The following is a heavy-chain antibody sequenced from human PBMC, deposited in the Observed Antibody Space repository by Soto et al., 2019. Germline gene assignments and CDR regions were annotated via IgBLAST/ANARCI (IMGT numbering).Heavy chain of an antibody. CDR2: IYYSGST. CDR1: GGSISSYY. CDR3: ARDLVVVPAAIVGYYYYYGMDV. Sequence: KPSETLSLTCTVSGGSISSYYWSWIRQPPGKGLEWIGYIYYSGSTNYNPSLKSRVTISVDTSKNQFSLKLSSVTAADTAVYYCARDLVVVPAAIVGYYYYYGMDVWGQGTTVTVSS. V-gene: IGHV4-59*01. J-gene: IGHJ6*02. D-gene: IGHD2-2*02.